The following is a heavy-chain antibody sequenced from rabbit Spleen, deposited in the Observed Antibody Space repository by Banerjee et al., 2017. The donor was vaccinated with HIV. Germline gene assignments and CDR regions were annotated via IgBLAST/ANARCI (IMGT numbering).Heavy chain of an antibody. D-gene: IGHD1-1*01. V-gene: IGHV1S45*01. Sequence: QEQLEESGGDLVKPEGSLTLTCTASGFSFSSSDYMCWVRQAPGKGLEWIACIYGGSSGSTYYASWAKGRFTISKTSSTTVTLQMTSLTAADTATYFCARSIGDYNYGIKLWGPGTLVTVS. CDR3: ARSIGDYNYGIKL. CDR1: GFSFSSSDY. CDR2: IYGGSSGST. J-gene: IGHJ4*01.